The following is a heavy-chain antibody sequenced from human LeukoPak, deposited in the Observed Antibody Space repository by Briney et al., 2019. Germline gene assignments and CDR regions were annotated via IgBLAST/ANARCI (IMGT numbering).Heavy chain of an antibody. D-gene: IGHD3-22*01. CDR1: GGSISSSNW. Sequence: SGTLSLTCAVSGGSISSSNWWSWVRQPPGKGLEWIGEIYHSGSTNYNPSLKSRVTISVDTSKNQFSLKLSSVTAADTAVYYCAGGSGSYYYLDYWGQGTLVTVSS. V-gene: IGHV4-4*02. CDR3: AGGSGSYYYLDY. J-gene: IGHJ4*02. CDR2: IYHSGST.